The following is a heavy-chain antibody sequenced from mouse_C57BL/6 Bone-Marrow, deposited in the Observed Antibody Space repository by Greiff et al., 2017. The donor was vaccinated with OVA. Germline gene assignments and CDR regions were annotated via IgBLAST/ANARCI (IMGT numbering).Heavy chain of an antibody. J-gene: IGHJ2*01. CDR3: ARATISCSDY. D-gene: IGHD2-12*01. CDR2: INPYNGGT. CDR1: GYTFTDYY. V-gene: IGHV1-19*01. Sequence: VQLQQSGPVLVKPGASVKMSCKASGYTFTDYYMNWVKQSHGKSLEWIGVINPYNGGTSYNQKFKGKATLTVDKSSSTAYMELNSLTSEDSAVFCCARATISCSDYWGQGTTLTVSS.